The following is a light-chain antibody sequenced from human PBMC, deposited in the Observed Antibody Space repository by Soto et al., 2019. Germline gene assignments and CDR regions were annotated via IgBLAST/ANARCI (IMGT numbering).Light chain of an antibody. J-gene: IGKJ1*01. CDR2: GAS. Sequence: EIVMTQSPATLSVSPGERATLSCRASQSVNSNLAWYQQQPGQAPRLLIYGASTSATGVTARFSGSGSGSEVTLTVSCLQSEDFAVYFGTQYNNWPTFGQGTKVEIK. V-gene: IGKV3-15*01. CDR3: TQYNNWPT. CDR1: QSVNSN.